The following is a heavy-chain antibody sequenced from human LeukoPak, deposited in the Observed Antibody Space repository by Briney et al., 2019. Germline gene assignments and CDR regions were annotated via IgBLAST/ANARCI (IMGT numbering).Heavy chain of an antibody. CDR1: GGSISSSSYY. Sequence: SETLSLTCTVSGGSISSSSYYWGWIRQPPGKGLEWIGSIYYSGSTYYNPSLKSRVTISVDTSKNQFSLKLSSVTAADTAVYYCARVGREMATIVIDYWGQGTLVTVSP. J-gene: IGHJ4*02. V-gene: IGHV4-39*07. CDR2: IYYSGST. D-gene: IGHD5-24*01. CDR3: ARVGREMATIVIDY.